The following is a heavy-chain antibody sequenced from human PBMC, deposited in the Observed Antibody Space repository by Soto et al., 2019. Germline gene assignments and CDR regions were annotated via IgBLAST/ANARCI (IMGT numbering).Heavy chain of an antibody. CDR2: IIPILGIA. CDR3: ARASGSYHKSEFDY. CDR1: GGTFSSYT. Sequence: QVQLVQSGAEVKKPGSSVKVSCKASGGTFSSYTISWVRQAPGQGLEWMGRIIPILGIANYAQKFQGRVTITADKSTSTANMELSSLRSEDTAVYYCARASGSYHKSEFDYWGQGTLVTVSS. V-gene: IGHV1-69*02. D-gene: IGHD1-26*01. J-gene: IGHJ4*02.